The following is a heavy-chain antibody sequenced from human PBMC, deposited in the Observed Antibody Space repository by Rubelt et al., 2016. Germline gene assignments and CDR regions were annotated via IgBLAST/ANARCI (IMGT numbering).Heavy chain of an antibody. CDR2: IYYSGST. J-gene: IGHJ2*01. Sequence: QLQLQESGPGLVKPSETLSLTCTVSGGSISTYYWSWIRQPPGKGLEWIGNIYYSGSTKDNPSLKSRVTITVDTSKSQFSLKRSVGTAADTAVYYCATAPRGKAYFDFWARGTLVTVSS. CDR3: ATAPRGKAYFDF. CDR1: GGSISTYY. V-gene: IGHV4-59*12. D-gene: IGHD3-10*01.